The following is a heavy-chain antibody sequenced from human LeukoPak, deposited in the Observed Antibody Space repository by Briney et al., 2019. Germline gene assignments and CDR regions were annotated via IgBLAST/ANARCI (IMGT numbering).Heavy chain of an antibody. CDR3: ARQVFEFWSGEGTWFDP. V-gene: IGHV4-4*09. CDR1: GGSVSHYY. D-gene: IGHD3-3*01. CDR2: IYTSGST. Sequence: PSETLSLTCTVSGGSVSHYYWAWIRQPPGKELEWIGYIYTSGSTKYNPSLKSRVTIPVDKSNNQFSLKVRSVTAADTAVYYCARQVFEFWSGEGTWFDPWGQGTLVTVSS. J-gene: IGHJ5*02.